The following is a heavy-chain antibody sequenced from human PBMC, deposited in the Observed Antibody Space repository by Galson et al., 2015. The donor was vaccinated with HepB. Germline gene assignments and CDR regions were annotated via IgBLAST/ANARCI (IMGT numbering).Heavy chain of an antibody. CDR2: INPGNSDT. CDR3: ARRHYYSSVMDV. J-gene: IGHJ6*02. Sequence: QSGAEVKQPGESLTISCTASGYMLTTYWIWWVRQTPGKGLEWMGIINPGNSDTRYSPSFQGQVTISADTSISTAYRQWGSLQASYTAMYYGARRHYYSSVMDVWGQGTTVTVSS. V-gene: IGHV5-51*01. CDR1: GYMLTTYW.